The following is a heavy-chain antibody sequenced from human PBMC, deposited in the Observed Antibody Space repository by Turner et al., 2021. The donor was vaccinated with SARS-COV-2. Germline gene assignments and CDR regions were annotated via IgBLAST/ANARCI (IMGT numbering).Heavy chain of an antibody. CDR2: IYYSGTT. V-gene: IGHV4-39*01. CDR1: GGSISSSSYY. J-gene: IGHJ4*02. Sequence: QLQLQESGPGLVKPSETLSLTCTVSGGSISSSSYYWGWIRQPPGKGREWIGYIYYSGTTYYNPSLRSRVTISVDTSKNQFSLKMSSVTAAETAVYYCASQASSFWYYYFDSWGQGTLVTVSS. CDR3: ASQASSFWYYYFDS. D-gene: IGHD6-13*01.